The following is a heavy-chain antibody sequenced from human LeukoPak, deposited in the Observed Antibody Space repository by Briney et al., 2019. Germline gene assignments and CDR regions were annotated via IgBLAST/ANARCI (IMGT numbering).Heavy chain of an antibody. J-gene: IGHJ4*02. Sequence: SETLSLTCALYDRSLNGYYWTWTRQPPGKGLEWIGEISQSGAINYNPSLKSRVTFSVDTSKNQVSLKLSALTAADTAMYYCARGPARSFDFWSGYYNWGQGTLVTVSS. V-gene: IGHV4-34*01. D-gene: IGHD3-3*01. CDR3: ARGPARSFDFWSGYYN. CDR1: DRSLNGYY. CDR2: ISQSGAI.